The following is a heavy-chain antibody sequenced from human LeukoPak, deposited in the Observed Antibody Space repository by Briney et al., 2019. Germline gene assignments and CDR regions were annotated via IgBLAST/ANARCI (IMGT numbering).Heavy chain of an antibody. CDR2: IYYTGST. CDR3: ARATSWDQRNFDWPHWYLDL. Sequence: SETLSLTCTVSGGSMSSHYWSWIRQPPGKGLGWIGYIYYTGSTNHNPSLKSRVTISVDTSKNQFSLKLSSVTTADTAVYYCARATSWDQRNFDWPHWYLDLWGRGTLVTVSS. CDR1: GGSMSSHY. D-gene: IGHD3-9*01. J-gene: IGHJ2*01. V-gene: IGHV4-59*11.